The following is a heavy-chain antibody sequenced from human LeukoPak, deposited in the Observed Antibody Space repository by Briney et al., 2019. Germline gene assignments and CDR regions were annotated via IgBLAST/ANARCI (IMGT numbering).Heavy chain of an antibody. Sequence: GGSLRLSCAASGFTVSSNYMSWVRQAPGKGLEWVSVIYSGGSTYYADFVKGRFTISRDNSKNTLYLQMNSLRAEDTAVYYCARVSDYCGGDCYSGDYWGQGTLVTVSS. CDR3: ARVSDYCGGDCYSGDY. CDR2: IYSGGST. V-gene: IGHV3-53*01. D-gene: IGHD2-21*02. J-gene: IGHJ4*02. CDR1: GFTVSSNY.